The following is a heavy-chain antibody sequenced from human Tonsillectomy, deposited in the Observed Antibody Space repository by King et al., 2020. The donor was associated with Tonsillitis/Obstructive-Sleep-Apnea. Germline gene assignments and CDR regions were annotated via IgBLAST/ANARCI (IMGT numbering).Heavy chain of an antibody. CDR3: APITSFCRGGSCFIYYYYMDV. CDR1: GFSLSNARMG. J-gene: IGHJ6*03. Sequence: TLKESGPVLVKPTETLTLTCTVSGFSLSNARMGVSWIRQPPGKALEWLAHIFSNDEKSYSTSLKSRLTISKDTSKSQVVLTMTDMDPVDTATYYCAPITSFCRGGSCFIYYYYMDVWGKGTTVTVSS. V-gene: IGHV2-26*01. D-gene: IGHD2-15*01. CDR2: IFSNDEK.